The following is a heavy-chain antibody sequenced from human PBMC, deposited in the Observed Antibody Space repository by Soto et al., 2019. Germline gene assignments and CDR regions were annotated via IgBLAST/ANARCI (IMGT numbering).Heavy chain of an antibody. D-gene: IGHD2-2*01. V-gene: IGHV1-8*01. CDR2: MNPNSGNT. J-gene: IGHJ4*02. CDR1: GYTFTSYD. CDR3: ARGGGLGYCTSTNCPFPDY. Sequence: QVQLVQSGAEVKEPGASAKVSCKASGYTFTSYDINWVRQASGQGLEWMGWMNPNSGNTGYAQKFKGRVTMTRDTSISTAYMELSSLRSEDTAVYFCARGGGLGYCTSTNCPFPDYWGQGTLVTVSS.